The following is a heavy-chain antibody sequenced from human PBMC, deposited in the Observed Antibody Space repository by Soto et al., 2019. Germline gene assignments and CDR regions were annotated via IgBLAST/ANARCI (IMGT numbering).Heavy chain of an antibody. Sequence: PSETLSLTCAVYGGSISSYYWSWIRQPPGKGLEWIGYIYYSGSTYYNPSPKSRVTISLDTSKNQFSLKLTSVTAADTAVYYCARPGYSSSWYWFDPWGQGTLVTVSS. CDR2: IYYSGST. CDR3: ARPGYSSSWYWFDP. V-gene: IGHV4-59*08. J-gene: IGHJ5*02. CDR1: GGSISSYY. D-gene: IGHD6-13*01.